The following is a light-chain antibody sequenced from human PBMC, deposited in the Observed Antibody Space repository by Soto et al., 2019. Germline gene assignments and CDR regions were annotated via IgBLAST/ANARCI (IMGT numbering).Light chain of an antibody. CDR1: QAISSY. Sequence: DIQLTQSPSSLSASVGDRVTITFRASQAISSYLAWYPQKPGKVPELLIYATSTLQSGAPSRFSGSGSGTDFTLTISSLQPEDVATYYCHKYNHAPTFGGGTKVEIK. CDR2: ATS. CDR3: HKYNHAPT. V-gene: IGKV1-27*01. J-gene: IGKJ4*01.